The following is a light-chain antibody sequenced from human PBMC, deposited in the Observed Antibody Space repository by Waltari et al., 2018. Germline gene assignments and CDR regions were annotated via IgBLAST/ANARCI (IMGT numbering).Light chain of an antibody. CDR1: KLGDKY. CDR3: QAWDSSTVV. Sequence: SYEVTQPPSVSVSPGQTASITCSGDKLGDKYACWYQQKPGQSPVLVIYQDSKRPSGIPERFSGSNSGNTATLTISGTQAMDEADDYCQAWDSSTVVFGGGTKLTVL. CDR2: QDS. J-gene: IGLJ2*01. V-gene: IGLV3-1*01.